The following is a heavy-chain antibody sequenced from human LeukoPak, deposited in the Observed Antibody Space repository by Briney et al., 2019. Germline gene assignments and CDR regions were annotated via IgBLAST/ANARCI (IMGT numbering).Heavy chain of an antibody. V-gene: IGHV4-39*07. CDR3: ARDGHGGNSVVSPQYY. CDR1: GGSISSNSYY. D-gene: IGHD4-23*01. Sequence: SETLSLTCTVSGGSISSNSYYWGWIRQPPGKGLEWIGSIYYSGSTYYNPSLKSRVAISVDTSKNQFSLKLSSVTAADTAVYYCARDGHGGNSVVSPQYYWGQGTLVTVSS. J-gene: IGHJ4*02. CDR2: IYYSGST.